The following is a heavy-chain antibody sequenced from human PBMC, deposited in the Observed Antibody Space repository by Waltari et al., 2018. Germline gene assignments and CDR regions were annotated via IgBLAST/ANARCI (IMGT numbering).Heavy chain of an antibody. CDR1: GFTFSSYW. Sequence: EVQLVESGGGSVQPGGSLRLSCEASGFTFSSYWMHWVRQAPGKGLMGVSRSSSGGSSTTYAYSVKGRFTISRDNAKNTLYLQMNSLRAEDTAVYYCARVTVTTPWNFDFWGQGTLVTVSS. J-gene: IGHJ4*02. CDR3: ARVTVTTPWNFDF. D-gene: IGHD4-17*01. CDR2: SSSGGSST. V-gene: IGHV3-74*01.